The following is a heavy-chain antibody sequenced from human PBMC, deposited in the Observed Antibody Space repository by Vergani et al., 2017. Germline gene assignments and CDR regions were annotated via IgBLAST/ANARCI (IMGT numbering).Heavy chain of an antibody. D-gene: IGHD2-2*01. CDR2: ISGSGGST. CDR3: AKDLYPLIVVVPTGADY. Sequence: EVQLLESGGGLVQSGGSLRLFCAASGFIFSSYAMSWVRQAPGKGLKWVSAISGSGGSTYYADAVKGRFTIYRDNSKNTLYLQMNSLRAEDTAVYYCAKDLYPLIVVVPTGADYWGQGTLVTVSS. J-gene: IGHJ4*02. CDR1: GFIFSSYA. V-gene: IGHV3-23*01.